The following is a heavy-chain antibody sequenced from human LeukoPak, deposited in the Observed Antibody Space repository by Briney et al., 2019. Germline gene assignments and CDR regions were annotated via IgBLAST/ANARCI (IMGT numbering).Heavy chain of an antibody. J-gene: IGHJ6*02. CDR2: ISGSGGST. CDR1: GFAFSSYA. D-gene: IGHD4-23*01. V-gene: IGHV3-23*01. Sequence: GGSLRLSCAASGFAFSSYAMSWVRQATGKGLEWVSAISGSGGSTYYADSVKGRFTISRDNSRNTLYLQMNSLRAEDTAVYYCARDDHDYGGNSPREDYYGMDVWGQGATVTVSS. CDR3: ARDDHDYGGNSPREDYYGMDV.